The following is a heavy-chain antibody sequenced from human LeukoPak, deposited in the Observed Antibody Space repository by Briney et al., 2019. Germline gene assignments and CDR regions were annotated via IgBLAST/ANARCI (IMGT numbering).Heavy chain of an antibody. Sequence: GSLRLSCAASGFTFSSYAMSWVRQAPGKGLEWIGEINHSGSTNYNPSLKSRVTISVDTSKNQFSLKLSSVTAADTAVYYCARGLIPNCCCYDGFDIWGQGTMVTVSS. J-gene: IGHJ3*02. CDR2: INHSGST. CDR1: GFTFSSYA. V-gene: IGHV4-34*01. D-gene: IGHD2-15*01. CDR3: ARGLIPNCCCYDGFDI.